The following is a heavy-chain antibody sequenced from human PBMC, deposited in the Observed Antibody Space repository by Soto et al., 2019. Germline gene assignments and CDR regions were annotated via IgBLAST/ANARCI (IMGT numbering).Heavy chain of an antibody. J-gene: IGHJ6*02. Sequence: QVQLVQSGAEVKKPGASVKVSCKASGYTFTSYAMHWVRQAPGQRLEWMGWINAGNGNTKYSQKFQGRVTITRDTSASTAYMELSSLGSEDTAVYHCARDLYYYGSSCYYSYYYYGMDVWGQGTTFTVSS. CDR2: INAGNGNT. CDR1: GYTFTSYA. D-gene: IGHD3-22*01. V-gene: IGHV1-3*01. CDR3: ARDLYYYGSSCYYSYYYYGMDV.